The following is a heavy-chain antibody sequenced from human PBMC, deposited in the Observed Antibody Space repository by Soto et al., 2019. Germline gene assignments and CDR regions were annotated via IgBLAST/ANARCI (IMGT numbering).Heavy chain of an antibody. CDR2: IYYSGST. D-gene: IGHD4-17*01. Sequence: PSETLSLTCTVSGGSISSYYWSWIRQPPGKGLEWIGYIYYSGSTNYNPSLKSRVTISVDTSKNQFSLKLSSVTAADTAVYYCARVPKDGDYPYYYYYMDVWGKGTTVTVSS. V-gene: IGHV4-59*08. J-gene: IGHJ6*03. CDR3: ARVPKDGDYPYYYYYMDV. CDR1: GGSISSYY.